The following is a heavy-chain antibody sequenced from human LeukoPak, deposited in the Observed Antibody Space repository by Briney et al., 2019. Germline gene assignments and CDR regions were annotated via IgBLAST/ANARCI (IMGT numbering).Heavy chain of an antibody. V-gene: IGHV3-23*01. J-gene: IGHJ4*02. CDR1: GFTFSSYA. Sequence: PGGSLRLSCAASGFTFSSYAMSWVRQAPGKGLEWVSAISGSGGSTYYADSVKGRFTISRDNSKNTLYLQMNSLRAEDTAVYYCARGKLPIQLWLGGYFDYWGQGTLVTVSS. D-gene: IGHD5-18*01. CDR3: ARGKLPIQLWLGGYFDY. CDR2: ISGSGGST.